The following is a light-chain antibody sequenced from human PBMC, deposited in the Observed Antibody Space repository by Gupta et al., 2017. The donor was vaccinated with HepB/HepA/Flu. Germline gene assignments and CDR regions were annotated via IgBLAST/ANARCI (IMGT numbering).Light chain of an antibody. Sequence: SYDLTQPPPVPLFPGQTARITCSGDALPKQYAYWYQQKPGQAPVLLIYKDNKRPSGIPERFSGSSSGTAVTLTISGDQAEDEADYFCQSEDTSGIFSFGGGTKVTVL. CDR2: KDN. CDR3: QSEDTSGIFS. V-gene: IGLV3-25*03. CDR1: ALPKQY. J-gene: IGLJ2*01.